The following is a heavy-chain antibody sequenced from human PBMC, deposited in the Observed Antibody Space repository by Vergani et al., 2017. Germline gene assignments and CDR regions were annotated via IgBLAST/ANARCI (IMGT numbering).Heavy chain of an antibody. J-gene: IGHJ3*02. CDR3: ARRPVGVVSHDAFDI. V-gene: IGHV5-10-1*03. CDR1: GYSFTSYW. Sequence: EVQLVQSGAEVKKPGESLRISCKGSGYSFTSYWISWVRQMPGKGLEWMGRIDPSDSYTNYSPSFQGHVTIAADKSISTAYLQWSSLKASDTAMYYCARRPVGVVSHDAFDIWGQGTMVTVSS. D-gene: IGHD3-3*01. CDR2: IDPSDSYT.